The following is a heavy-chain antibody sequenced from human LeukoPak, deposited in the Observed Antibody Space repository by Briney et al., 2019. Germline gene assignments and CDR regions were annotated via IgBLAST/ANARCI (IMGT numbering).Heavy chain of an antibody. CDR3: ARHRSRGYSYGYDNWFDP. D-gene: IGHD5-18*01. Sequence: PSETLSLTCTVSGGSISSSSYYWSWIRQPPGKGLEWIGEINHSGSTNHNPSLKSRVTISVDTSKNQFSLKLSSVTAADTAVYYCARHRSRGYSYGYDNWFDPWGQGTLVTVSS. CDR1: GGSISSSSYY. CDR2: INHSGST. V-gene: IGHV4-39*01. J-gene: IGHJ5*02.